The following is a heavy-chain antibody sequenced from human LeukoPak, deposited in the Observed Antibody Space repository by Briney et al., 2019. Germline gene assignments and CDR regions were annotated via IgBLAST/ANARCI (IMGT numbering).Heavy chain of an antibody. CDR3: ARGTYYYDSRGHEDFDY. D-gene: IGHD3-22*01. V-gene: IGHV1-18*01. J-gene: IGHJ4*02. Sequence: ASVKVSCKASGYTFTSYDINWVRQATGQGLEWMGWISAYNGNTNYAQKLQGRVTMTTDTSTSTAYMELRSLRSDDTAVYYCARGTYYYDSRGHEDFDYWGQRTLVTVSS. CDR1: GYTFTSYD. CDR2: ISAYNGNT.